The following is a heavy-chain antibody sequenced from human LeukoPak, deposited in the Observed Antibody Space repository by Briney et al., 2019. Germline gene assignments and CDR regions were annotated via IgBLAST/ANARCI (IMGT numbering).Heavy chain of an antibody. CDR3: ARGWRGDHFDY. V-gene: IGHV4-59*01. CDR1: GDSMSISY. Sequence: SETLSVTCTASGDSMSISYWSWIRQLPGKGLEWIGYLYHSGTDYNPPLKSRVTISGDMSKNQFSLKLSSVTAADTAMYYCARGWRGDHFDYWGQETLVSVSS. CDR2: LYHSGT. D-gene: IGHD3-16*01. J-gene: IGHJ4*02.